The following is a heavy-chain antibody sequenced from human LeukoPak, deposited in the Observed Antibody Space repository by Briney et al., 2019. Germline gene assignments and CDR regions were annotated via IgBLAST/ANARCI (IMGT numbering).Heavy chain of an antibody. Sequence: ASVKVSCKASGYTFTGYYMHWVRQAPGQGLEWMGWINPNSGGTNYAQKFQGRVTMTRDTSISTAYMELSRLRSDNTAVYYCARDRRRAVAGYYYYMDVWGKGTTVTISS. D-gene: IGHD6-19*01. CDR2: INPNSGGT. CDR1: GYTFTGYY. V-gene: IGHV1-2*02. J-gene: IGHJ6*03. CDR3: ARDRRRAVAGYYYYMDV.